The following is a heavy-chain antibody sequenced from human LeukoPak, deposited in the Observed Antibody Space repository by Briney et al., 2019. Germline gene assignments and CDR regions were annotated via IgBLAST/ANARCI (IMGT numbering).Heavy chain of an antibody. CDR3: ARGAALRYFDWFPGDWFDP. CDR1: GFTFSSYE. D-gene: IGHD3-9*01. CDR2: ISSSGSTI. V-gene: IGHV3-48*03. Sequence: PGGSLRLSCAASGFTFSSYEMNWVRQAPGKGLEWVSYISSSGSTIYYADSVKGRFTISRDNAKNSLYLQMNSLRAEDTAVYYCARGAALRYFDWFPGDWFDPWGQGTLVTVSS. J-gene: IGHJ5*02.